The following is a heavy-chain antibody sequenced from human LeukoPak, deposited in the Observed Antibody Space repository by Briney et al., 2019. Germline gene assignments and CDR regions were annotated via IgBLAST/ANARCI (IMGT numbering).Heavy chain of an antibody. J-gene: IGHJ4*02. V-gene: IGHV4-59*11. CDR3: AKGIRGPRQN. Sequence: SETLSLTCTISGGSISTHYWSWVRQSPGKGPEWIGNVFYSGSTNYNPSLKSRVIISVDMSKNQFSLKLNSVTAADTAVYYCAKGIRGPRQNWGQGTLVTVSS. CDR2: VFYSGST. CDR1: GGSISTHY. D-gene: IGHD2-21*01.